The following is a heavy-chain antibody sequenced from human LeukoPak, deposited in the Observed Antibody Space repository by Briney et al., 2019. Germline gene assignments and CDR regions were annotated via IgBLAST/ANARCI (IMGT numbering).Heavy chain of an antibody. J-gene: IGHJ4*02. CDR1: GGSFSGYY. V-gene: IGHV4-34*01. Sequence: SETLSLTCAVYGGSFSGYYWSRIRQPPGKGLEWIGSIYYSGSTYYNPSLKSRVTISVDTSKNQFSLKLSSVTAADTAVYYCAHARSGYPCFDYWGQGTLVTVSS. D-gene: IGHD3-22*01. CDR3: AHARSGYPCFDY. CDR2: IYYSGST.